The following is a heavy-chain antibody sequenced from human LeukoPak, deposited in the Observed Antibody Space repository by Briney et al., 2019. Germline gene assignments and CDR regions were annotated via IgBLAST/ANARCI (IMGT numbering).Heavy chain of an antibody. V-gene: IGHV1-2*06. CDR2: INPNSGGT. CDR1: GYTFTSYG. D-gene: IGHD6-19*01. J-gene: IGHJ5*02. Sequence: ASVKVSCKASGYTFTSYGISWVRQAPGQGLEWMGRINPNSGGTNYAQKFQGRVTMTRDTSISTAYMELSRLRSDDTAVYYCATTLAVAGTGGTNWFDPWGQGTLVTVSS. CDR3: ATTLAVAGTGGTNWFDP.